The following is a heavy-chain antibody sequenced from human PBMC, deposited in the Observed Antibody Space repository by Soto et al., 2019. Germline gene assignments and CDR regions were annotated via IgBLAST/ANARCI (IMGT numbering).Heavy chain of an antibody. CDR2: ISGSGGST. J-gene: IGHJ4*02. CDR3: AKDLRELSIVGIFDY. CDR1: GIPFSGYS. V-gene: IGHV3-23*01. Sequence: PGGSLRLCCAAAGIPFSGYSMNWVRPAPGKGLEWVSAISGSGGSTYYADSVKGRFTISRDNSKNTLYLQMNSLRAEDTAVYYCAKDLRELSIVGIFDYWGQGPLVTAPQ. D-gene: IGHD3-16*02.